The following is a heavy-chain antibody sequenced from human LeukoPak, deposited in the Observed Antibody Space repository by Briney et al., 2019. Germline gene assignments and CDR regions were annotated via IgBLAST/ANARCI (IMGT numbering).Heavy chain of an antibody. CDR2: IWYDGSNK. CDR1: GFTFSSYG. J-gene: IGHJ4*02. CDR3: ATWIYSTPPY. V-gene: IGHV3-33*01. Sequence: GRSLRLSCAASGFTFSSYGMHWVRQAPGKGLEWVAVIWYDGSNKYYADSVKGRFTISRDNSKNTLCLQMNSLRAEDTAVYYCATWIYSTPPYWGQGTLVTVSS. D-gene: IGHD6-13*01.